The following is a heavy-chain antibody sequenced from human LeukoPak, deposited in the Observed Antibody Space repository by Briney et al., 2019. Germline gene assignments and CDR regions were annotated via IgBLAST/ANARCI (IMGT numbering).Heavy chain of an antibody. J-gene: IGHJ6*02. CDR1: GYTFTGYY. CDR2: INPNSGGT. Sequence: GASVKVSCKASGYTFTGYYMHWVRQAPGQGLEWMGWINPNSGGTNYAQKFQGRVTMTRDTSISTAYMELSRPRSDDTAVYYCAGRLDYGDYRPASYYYGMDVWGQGTTVTVSS. D-gene: IGHD4-17*01. CDR3: AGRLDYGDYRPASYYYGMDV. V-gene: IGHV1-2*02.